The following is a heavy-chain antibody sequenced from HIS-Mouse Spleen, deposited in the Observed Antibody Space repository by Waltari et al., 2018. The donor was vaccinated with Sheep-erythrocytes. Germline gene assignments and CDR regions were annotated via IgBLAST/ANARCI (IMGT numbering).Heavy chain of an antibody. Sequence: EVQLVESGGGWVQPGRSLRLPCAGCGFRFDDYDMDWVRQGAGECLWCVSGFSGNLCSRGLANSVKGRFTISRENANNSLYLQMNSLRAEDTALYYCAKDISRNIVVVPAAVGDYWGQGTLVTVSS. D-gene: IGHD2-2*01. V-gene: IGHV3-9*01. J-gene: IGHJ4*02. CDR3: AKDISRNIVVVPAAVGDY. CDR1: GFRFDDYD. CDR2: FSGNLCSR.